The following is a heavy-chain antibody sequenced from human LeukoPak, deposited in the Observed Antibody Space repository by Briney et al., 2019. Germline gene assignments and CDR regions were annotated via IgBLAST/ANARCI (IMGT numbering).Heavy chain of an antibody. Sequence: GGPLRRPGPASGFPFGYYAMSWARQAPGRGREGVGFIRSKTYGGTKEYGASMKGRYTHSKDDSKSISYLRMNSLKAEDTAVYCCTRSGYSGYDRPRAWGQGTLVTVSS. CDR1: GFPFGYYA. CDR2: IRSKTYGGTK. J-gene: IGHJ5*02. V-gene: IGHV3-49*04. D-gene: IGHD5-12*01. CDR3: TRSGYSGYDRPRA.